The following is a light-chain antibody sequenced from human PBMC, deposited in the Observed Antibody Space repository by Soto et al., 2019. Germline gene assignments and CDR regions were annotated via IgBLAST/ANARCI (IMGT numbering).Light chain of an antibody. V-gene: IGLV2-14*01. J-gene: IGLJ1*01. Sequence: QSVLTHPASVSGSPGQSITISCTGTSRDVGAYNYVSWYQQHPGKAPKLMVYDVTNRPSGVSDRFSGSKSGNTASLTISGLQAEDEADYFCSSHSNITPYVFGTGTKV. CDR1: SRDVGAYNY. CDR2: DVT. CDR3: SSHSNITPYV.